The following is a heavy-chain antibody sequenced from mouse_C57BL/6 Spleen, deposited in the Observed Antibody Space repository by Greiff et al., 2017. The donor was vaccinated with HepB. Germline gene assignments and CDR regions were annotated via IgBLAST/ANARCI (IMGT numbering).Heavy chain of an antibody. J-gene: IGHJ2*01. CDR1: GYAFSSSW. Sequence: VQLQESGPELVKPGASVKISCKASGYAFSSSWLNWVKQRPGKGLEWIGRIYPGDGDTNYNGKFKGKATLTADKSSSTAYMQLSSLTSEDSAVYFGARRGFRGYYFDYWGQGTTLTVSS. CDR2: IYPGDGDT. D-gene: IGHD3-3*01. CDR3: ARRGFRGYYFDY. V-gene: IGHV1-82*01.